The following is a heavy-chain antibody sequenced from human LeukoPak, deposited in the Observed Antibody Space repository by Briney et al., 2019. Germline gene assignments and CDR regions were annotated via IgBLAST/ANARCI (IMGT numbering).Heavy chain of an antibody. CDR1: GFTFSSYG. J-gene: IGHJ4*02. CDR3: AKDAAFNYYDSSGPWAGSYFDY. CDR2: IRYDGSNK. D-gene: IGHD3-22*01. V-gene: IGHV3-30*02. Sequence: PGGSLRLSCAASGFTFSSYGMHWVRQAPGKGLEWVAFIRYDGSNKYYADSVKGRFTISRDNSKNTLYLQMNSLRAEDTAVYYCAKDAAFNYYDSSGPWAGSYFDYWGQGTLVTVSS.